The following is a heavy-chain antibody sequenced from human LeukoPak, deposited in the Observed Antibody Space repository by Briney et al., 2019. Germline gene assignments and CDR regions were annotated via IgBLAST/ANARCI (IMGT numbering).Heavy chain of an antibody. D-gene: IGHD3-3*01. V-gene: IGHV1-46*01. CDR2: INPSGDST. CDR3: ARGSGITIFGVVKNWFDP. Sequence: ASVKASCKASGYTFTSYYMHWVRQPPGQGLEWMGIINPSGDSTSYAQKFQGRVTMTRDTSTSTVYVELSSLRSEDTAVYYGARGSGITIFGVVKNWFDPWGQGTLVTVSS. J-gene: IGHJ5*02. CDR1: GYTFTSYY.